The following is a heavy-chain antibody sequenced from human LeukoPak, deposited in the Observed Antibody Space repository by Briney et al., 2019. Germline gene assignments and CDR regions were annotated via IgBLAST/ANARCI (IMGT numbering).Heavy chain of an antibody. CDR1: GGSFSGSY. CDR2: IYSSGLT. Sequence: SETLSLTCAVYGGSFSGSYWSWIRQPPGKGLEWVGYIYSSGLTNYNPSLKSRVTISGDTSKNQFSLKLNSVTAADTAVYYCARVRYCSTNRCYDREFDNWGQGTLVTVSS. CDR3: ARVRYCSTNRCYDREFDN. D-gene: IGHD2-2*01. V-gene: IGHV4-59*01. J-gene: IGHJ4*02.